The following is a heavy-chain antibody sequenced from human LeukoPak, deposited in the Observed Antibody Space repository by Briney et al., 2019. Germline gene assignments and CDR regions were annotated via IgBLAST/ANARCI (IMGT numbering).Heavy chain of an antibody. CDR1: GGSISNSSYY. CDR2: MYYSGST. CDR3: ARGGISTSFYYYYYYMDV. D-gene: IGHD2-2*01. J-gene: IGHJ6*03. Sequence: SETLSLTCTVSGGSISNSSYYWGWIRQPPGKGLEWIGSMYYSGSTYYNPSLKSRATISVDTSKNQFSLKLSSVTAADTAVYYCARGGISTSFYYYYYYMDVWGKGTTVTVSS. V-gene: IGHV4-39*01.